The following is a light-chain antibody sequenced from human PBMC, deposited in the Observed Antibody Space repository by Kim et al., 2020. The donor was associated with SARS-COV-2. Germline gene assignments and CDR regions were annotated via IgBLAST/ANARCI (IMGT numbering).Light chain of an antibody. CDR2: GAS. CDR3: QHRTNWQGT. J-gene: IGKJ5*01. V-gene: IGKV3-11*01. Sequence: CSPGEDASPSCRASQRVSSNLVRNDKKPGQAPSLLNNGASTRATGIPSRFSGSGSGTDFTLTISSLEPQDFAVYYCQHRTNWQGTFGQGTRLEIK. CDR1: QRVSSN.